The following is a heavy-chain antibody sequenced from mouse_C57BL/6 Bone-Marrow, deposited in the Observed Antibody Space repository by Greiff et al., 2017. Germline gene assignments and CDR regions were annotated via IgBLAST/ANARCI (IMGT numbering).Heavy chain of an antibody. J-gene: IGHJ3*01. CDR3: ARASNYWFAY. V-gene: IGHV1-20*01. CDR1: GYSFTGYF. CDR2: INPYNGDT. D-gene: IGHD2-5*01. Sequence: EVQLQQSGPELVKPGDSVKISCKASGYSFTGYFMNWVMQSHGKSLEWIGRINPYNGDTFYNQKFKGKATLTVDKSSSTAHRELRSLTSEDSAVYYCARASNYWFAYWGQGTLVTVSA.